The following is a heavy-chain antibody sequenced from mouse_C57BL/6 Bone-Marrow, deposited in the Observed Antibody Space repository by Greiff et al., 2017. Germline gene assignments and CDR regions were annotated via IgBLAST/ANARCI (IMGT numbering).Heavy chain of an antibody. CDR3: TTNEYYRRFDY. Sequence: EVQLQQSGAELVRPGASVKLSCTASGFTFTDYYMHWVKQRPEQGLEWIGRIDPEDGDTEYAAKFQGKATMTADTSSNTAYLQLSSLTSEDTAVYYCTTNEYYRRFDYWGQGTTLTVSS. D-gene: IGHD1-1*01. CDR1: GFTFTDYY. CDR2: IDPEDGDT. V-gene: IGHV14-1*01. J-gene: IGHJ2*01.